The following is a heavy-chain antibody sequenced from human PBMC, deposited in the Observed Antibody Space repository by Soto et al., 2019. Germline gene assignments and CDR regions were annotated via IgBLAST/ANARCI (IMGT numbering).Heavy chain of an antibody. Sequence: ASVKVSCKASGYTFTGYYMHWVRQAPGQGLEWMGWINPNSGGTNYAQKFQGRVTMTRDTSISTAYMELSRLRSDDTAVYYCVRARRYCSSTSCSAFDYWGQGTLVTVSS. CDR3: VRARRYCSSTSCSAFDY. CDR1: GYTFTGYY. CDR2: INPNSGGT. V-gene: IGHV1-2*02. D-gene: IGHD2-2*01. J-gene: IGHJ4*02.